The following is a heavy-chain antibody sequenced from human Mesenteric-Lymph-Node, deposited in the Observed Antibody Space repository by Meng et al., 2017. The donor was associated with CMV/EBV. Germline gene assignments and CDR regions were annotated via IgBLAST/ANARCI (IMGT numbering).Heavy chain of an antibody. Sequence: YYMSWVRQAPGKGLQWVSYISSSSNNIYYADSVKGRFTISRDNAKNSLYLQMNSLRAEDTAVYYCARSPYITIFGVVMRSPYYFDYWGQGTLVTVSS. CDR1: YY. J-gene: IGHJ4*02. CDR3: ARSPYITIFGVVMRSPYYFDY. V-gene: IGHV3-11*01. D-gene: IGHD3-3*01. CDR2: ISSSSNNI.